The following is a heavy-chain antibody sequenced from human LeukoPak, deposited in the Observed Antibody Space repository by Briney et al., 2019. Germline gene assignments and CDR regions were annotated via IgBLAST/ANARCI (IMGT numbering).Heavy chain of an antibody. D-gene: IGHD3-22*01. Sequence: SETLSLTCTVSGGSISSGGYYWSWIRQHPGMGLEWIGYIFYSGSTYYNPSLKSRVTISVDTSKNQFSLKLSSVTAADTAVYYCALYDSGSYTFDYWGQGTLVTVSS. CDR2: IFYSGST. V-gene: IGHV4-31*03. CDR3: ALYDSGSYTFDY. J-gene: IGHJ4*02. CDR1: GGSISSGGYY.